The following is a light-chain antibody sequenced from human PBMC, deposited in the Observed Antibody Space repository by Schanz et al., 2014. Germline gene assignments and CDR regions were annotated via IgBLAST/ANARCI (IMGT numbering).Light chain of an antibody. CDR1: SSDVGGYDY. V-gene: IGLV2-8*01. Sequence: QSALTQPPSASGSPGQSVTISCTGTSSDVGGYDYVSWYRQHPGKAPKLMIYDVTKRPSGVPDRFSGSKSGNTASLTVSGXXXEDEADYYCSSYAGNNNLRVLFGGGTKLTVL. J-gene: IGLJ2*01. CDR2: DVT. CDR3: SSYAGNNNLRVL.